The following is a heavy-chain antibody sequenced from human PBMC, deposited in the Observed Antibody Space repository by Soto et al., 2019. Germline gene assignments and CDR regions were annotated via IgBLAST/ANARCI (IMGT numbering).Heavy chain of an antibody. J-gene: IGHJ4*02. CDR2: IYYSGST. V-gene: IGHV4-59*01. D-gene: IGHD2-15*01. Sequence: PSETLSLTCTVSGGSISSYYWSWIRQPPGKGLEWIGYIYYSGSTNYNPSLKSRVTISVDTSKNQFSLKLSSVTAADTAVYYCARLYCSGGSCYPYFDYWGQGTLVTVSS. CDR1: GGSISSYY. CDR3: ARLYCSGGSCYPYFDY.